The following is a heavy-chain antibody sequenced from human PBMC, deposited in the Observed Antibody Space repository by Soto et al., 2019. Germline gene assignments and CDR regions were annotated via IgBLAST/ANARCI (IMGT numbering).Heavy chain of an antibody. Sequence: GASVKVSCKLSGYTLTEVSMHWVRQAPGKGLEWMGGFDPEDGETIHVQRFQGRVTMTEDTSTDTTYMEMSSLRSEDTAVYYCATSSPGGNFDYWGQGTLVTVSS. CDR1: GYTLTEVS. CDR2: FDPEDGET. J-gene: IGHJ4*02. CDR3: ATSSPGGNFDY. D-gene: IGHD3-16*01. V-gene: IGHV1-24*01.